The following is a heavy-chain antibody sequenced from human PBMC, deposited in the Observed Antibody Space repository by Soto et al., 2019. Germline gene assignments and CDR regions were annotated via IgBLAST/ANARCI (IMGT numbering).Heavy chain of an antibody. Sequence: GGSLRLSCAASGLIFSDVWMTWVRQAPGKGPEWVGRIKTKPDDGTIDYAAPVRGRFTISRDDSKNTLYLQMTSLTPDDTGVYYCTTSNLGVDFWGPGTLVTVSS. CDR3: TTSNLGVDF. CDR1: GLIFSDVW. CDR2: IKTKPDDGTI. V-gene: IGHV3-15*01. D-gene: IGHD1-1*01. J-gene: IGHJ4*02.